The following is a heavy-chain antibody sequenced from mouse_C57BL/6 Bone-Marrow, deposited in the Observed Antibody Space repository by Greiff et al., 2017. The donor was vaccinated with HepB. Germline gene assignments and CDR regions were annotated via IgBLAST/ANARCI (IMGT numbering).Heavy chain of an antibody. CDR2: IDPEDGET. D-gene: IGHD1-1*01. CDR3: APTTVVDYYAMDY. CDR1: GFNIKDYY. J-gene: IGHJ4*01. V-gene: IGHV14-2*01. Sequence: EVQGVESGAELVKPGASVKLSCTASGFNIKDYYMHWVKQRTEQGLEWIGRIDPEDGETKYAPKFQGKATITADTSSNTAYLQLSSLTSEDTAVYYCAPTTVVDYYAMDYWGQGTSVTVSS.